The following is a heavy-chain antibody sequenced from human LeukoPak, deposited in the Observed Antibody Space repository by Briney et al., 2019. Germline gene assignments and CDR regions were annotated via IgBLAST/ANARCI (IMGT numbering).Heavy chain of an antibody. V-gene: IGHV4-30-2*01. CDR3: ATATNHLSNWQHAGFDY. Sequence: SETLSLTCTVSRVSITTGGFYYSWIRQPPGKDLGGLGYIYQMGGTFYDPSLKGGISISIDRPNNRFSRKRTSVSAPDTPVYSCATATNHLSNWQHAGFDYWGQGALIAVSS. CDR2: IYQMGGT. J-gene: IGHJ4*02. D-gene: IGHD1-1*01. CDR1: RVSITTGGFY.